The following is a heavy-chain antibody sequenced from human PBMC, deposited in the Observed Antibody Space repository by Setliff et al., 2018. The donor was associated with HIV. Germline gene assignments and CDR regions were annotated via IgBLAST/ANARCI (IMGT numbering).Heavy chain of an antibody. D-gene: IGHD1-26*01. Sequence: SGGSLRLSCAASGFTFSSYWMHWVRQVPGKGLVWVSGISGSGGSTNYADSVKGRFTISRDNAKNSLYLQMNSLRAEDTAVYYCARVSELLAYYMDVWGKGTTVTVSS. CDR1: GFTFSSYW. J-gene: IGHJ6*03. CDR3: ARVSELLAYYMDV. V-gene: IGHV3-74*01. CDR2: ISGSGGST.